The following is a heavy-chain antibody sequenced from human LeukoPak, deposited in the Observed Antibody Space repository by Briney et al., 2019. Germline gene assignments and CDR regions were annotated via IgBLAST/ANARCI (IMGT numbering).Heavy chain of an antibody. Sequence: GGSLRLSCAASAFTFNNYGMHWVRQAPGKGLEWVTFIRYDGSNKYYADFVEGRFTISRDNSKNTLYLLMNSLRAEDTAVYYCAKDSGSYYTSDYWGQGTLVTVSS. J-gene: IGHJ4*02. CDR3: AKDSGSYYTSDY. V-gene: IGHV3-30*02. CDR1: AFTFNNYG. CDR2: IRYDGSNK. D-gene: IGHD3-10*01.